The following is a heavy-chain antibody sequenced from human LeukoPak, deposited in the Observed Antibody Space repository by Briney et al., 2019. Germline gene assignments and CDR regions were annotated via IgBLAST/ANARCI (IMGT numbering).Heavy chain of an antibody. D-gene: IGHD3-10*01. CDR1: GGSINSYY. Sequence: SETLSLTCTVCGGSINSYYWSWIRQPPGKGLEWIGYIYYSGSTNYNPSLKSRVTISVDTSKNQFSLKLTSVTAADTAVYYCPRNSMVRGVPGILDYWGQGTLVTVSS. CDR2: IYYSGST. V-gene: IGHV4-59*08. CDR3: PRNSMVRGVPGILDY. J-gene: IGHJ4*02.